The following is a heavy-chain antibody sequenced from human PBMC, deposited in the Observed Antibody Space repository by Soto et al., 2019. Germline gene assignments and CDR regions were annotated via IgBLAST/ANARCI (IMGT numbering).Heavy chain of an antibody. Sequence: GGSLRLSCAASGFTFSNAWMSWVRHAPGKGLEWVGRIKSKTDGGTTDYAAPVKGRFTISRDDSKNTLYLQMNSLKTEDTAVYYCTTDSAVTSNWFDPWGQGTLVTVSS. CDR2: IKSKTDGGTT. V-gene: IGHV3-15*01. J-gene: IGHJ5*02. CDR3: TTDSAVTSNWFDP. CDR1: GFTFSNAW. D-gene: IGHD4-17*01.